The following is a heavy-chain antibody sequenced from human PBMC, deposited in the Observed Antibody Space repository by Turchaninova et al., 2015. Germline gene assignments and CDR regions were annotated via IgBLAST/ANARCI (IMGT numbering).Heavy chain of an antibody. CDR2: MYWDDDK. V-gene: IGHV2-5*02. D-gene: IGHD4-23*01. CDR1: GFSLTTSGVG. J-gene: IGHJ4*02. Sequence: QITLKESGPTLVKPTQTLTLTCTFSGFSLTTSGVGVGWIRQPPGKALELVALMYWDDDKRYSPPLSSRLTITKDTSKNHVVLTLTNMDPVDTSTYYWAHIRGGGNSPLFDYWGQGTLVTVSS. CDR3: AHIRGGGNSPLFDY.